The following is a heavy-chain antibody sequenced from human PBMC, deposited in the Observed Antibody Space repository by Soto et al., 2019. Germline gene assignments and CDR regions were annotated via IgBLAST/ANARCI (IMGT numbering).Heavy chain of an antibody. Sequence: QVQLVQSGAEVKKPGSSVKVSCKASGGTFSSYAISWVRQAPGQGLEWMGGIIPIFGTANYAQKFQGRVTIPADESTSTAYMELSSLRSEDTAVYYCARGRYGLLTPTTNWFDPWGQGTLVTVSS. D-gene: IGHD4-4*01. V-gene: IGHV1-69*12. CDR3: ARGRYGLLTPTTNWFDP. CDR2: IIPIFGTA. J-gene: IGHJ5*02. CDR1: GGTFSSYA.